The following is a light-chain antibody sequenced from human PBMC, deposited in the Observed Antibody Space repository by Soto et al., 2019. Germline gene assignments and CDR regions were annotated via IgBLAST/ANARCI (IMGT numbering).Light chain of an antibody. V-gene: IGKV3-15*01. J-gene: IGKJ1*01. CDR3: QEYNNWPPLT. Sequence: EIVVTQSPATLSVSPGERVTLSCRASQSVSRNLAWYQQRPGQAPRLLIFDASTRATGVPARFSGGGSGTDFTLTISSLQSADFAVYYCQEYNNWPPLTFGQGTKVEIK. CDR1: QSVSRN. CDR2: DAS.